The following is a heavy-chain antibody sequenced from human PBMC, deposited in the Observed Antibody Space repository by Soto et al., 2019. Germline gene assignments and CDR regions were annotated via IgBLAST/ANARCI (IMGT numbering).Heavy chain of an antibody. V-gene: IGHV4-31*03. CDR3: ARSVFP. Sequence: HVQLQESGPGLVKPSQTLSLTCTVSGGSISSGGYYWNWIRQHPGKGLEWIVYIYYSGSTYYNPSLKSRSTISVDKSKSKYSMKLSYVTAADTAVYYCARSVFPWGQGTLVTVSS. CDR1: GGSISSGGYY. J-gene: IGHJ5*02. CDR2: IYYSGST.